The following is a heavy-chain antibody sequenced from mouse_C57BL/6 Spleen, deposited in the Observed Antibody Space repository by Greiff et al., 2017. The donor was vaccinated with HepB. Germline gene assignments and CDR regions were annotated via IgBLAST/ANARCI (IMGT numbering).Heavy chain of an antibody. V-gene: IGHV1-81*01. CDR3: ARSSFYYGNYYYAMDY. Sequence: QVQLQQSGAELARPGASVKLSCKASGYTFTSYGISWVKQRTGQGLEWIGEIYPRSGNTYYNEKFKGKATLTADKSSSTAYMELRSLTSEDSAVYFCARSSFYYGNYYYAMDYWGQGTSVTVSS. J-gene: IGHJ4*01. CDR2: IYPRSGNT. D-gene: IGHD2-1*01. CDR1: GYTFTSYG.